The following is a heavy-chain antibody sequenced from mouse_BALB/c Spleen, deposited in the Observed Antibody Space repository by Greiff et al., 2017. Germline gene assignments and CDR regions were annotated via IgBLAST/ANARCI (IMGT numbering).Heavy chain of an antibody. J-gene: IGHJ3*01. CDR2: ISSGSSTI. Sequence: EVQRVESGGGLVQPGGSRKLSCAASGFTFSSFGMHWVRQAPEKGLEWVAYISSGSSTIYYADTVKGRFTISRDNPKNTLFLQMTSLRSEDTAMYYCERTLCYGRAPWFAYWGQGTLVTVSA. V-gene: IGHV5-17*02. CDR3: ERTLCYGRAPWFAY. CDR1: GFTFSSFG. D-gene: IGHD1-1*01.